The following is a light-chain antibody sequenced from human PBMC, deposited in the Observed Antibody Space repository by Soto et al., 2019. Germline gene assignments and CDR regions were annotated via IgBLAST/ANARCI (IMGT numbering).Light chain of an antibody. CDR3: QKYNSAPWT. J-gene: IGKJ1*01. Sequence: DIQLTQSPSSLSASVGDRVTITCRASQGISNYLAWYQQKPGKVPKLLIYAASTLQSGVPSRFSGSGSGTDFALTISRLQPEYVATYYCQKYNSAPWTFGQGTKVESK. V-gene: IGKV1-27*01. CDR1: QGISNY. CDR2: AAS.